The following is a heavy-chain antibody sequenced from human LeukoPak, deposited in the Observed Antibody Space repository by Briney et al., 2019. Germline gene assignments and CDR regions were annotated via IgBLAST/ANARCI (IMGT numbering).Heavy chain of an antibody. CDR2: IYYSGST. J-gene: IGHJ4*02. V-gene: IGHV4-59*01. CDR1: GGSISSYY. Sequence: SETLSLTCTVPGGSISSYYWSWIRQPPGKGLEWIGYIYYSGSTNYNPSLKSRVTISVDTSKNQFSLKLSSVTAADTAVYYCARDAGYGYSFFDYWGQGTLVTVSS. D-gene: IGHD2-21*01. CDR3: ARDAGYGYSFFDY.